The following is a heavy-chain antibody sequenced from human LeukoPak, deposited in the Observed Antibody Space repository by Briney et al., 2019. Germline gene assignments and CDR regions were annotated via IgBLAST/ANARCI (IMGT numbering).Heavy chain of an antibody. CDR3: ARVDGYCSSTSCHAGWFDP. CDR2: INSDGGST. D-gene: IGHD2-2*03. CDR1: GFTFSSYW. Sequence: GGSLRLSCAASGFTFSSYWMHWVRHAPGKGLVWVSRINSDGGSTSYADSVKGRFTISRDNAKNTLYLQMNSLRAEDTAVYYCARVDGYCSSTSCHAGWFDPWGQGTLVTVSS. J-gene: IGHJ5*02. V-gene: IGHV3-74*01.